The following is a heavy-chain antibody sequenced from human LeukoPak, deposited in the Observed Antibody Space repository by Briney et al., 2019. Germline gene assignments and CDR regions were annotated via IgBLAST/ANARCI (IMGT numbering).Heavy chain of an antibody. CDR3: ARGGYDYVWGSYRQHDFDY. J-gene: IGHJ4*02. D-gene: IGHD3-16*02. Sequence: GSLRLSCAASGFTFSSFSMNWVRQPPGKGLEWIGEINHSGSTNYNPSLKSRVTISVDTSKNQFSLKLSSVTAADTAVYYCARGGYDYVWGSYRQHDFDYWGQGTLVTVSS. V-gene: IGHV4-34*01. CDR1: GFTFSSFS. CDR2: INHSGST.